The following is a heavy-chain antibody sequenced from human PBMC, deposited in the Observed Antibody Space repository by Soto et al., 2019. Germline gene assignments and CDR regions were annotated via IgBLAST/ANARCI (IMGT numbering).Heavy chain of an antibody. J-gene: IGHJ4*02. CDR1: GDSVSDNSAA. CDR2: TYYRSKWYS. V-gene: IGHV6-1*01. Sequence: QVQLQQSGPGLVKPSQTLSLTCAISGDSVSDNSAAWNWIRQSPSRGLEWMGMTYYRSKWYSDYAISVKSRITNNPDTSKNQLAQRLHVVTPADSAVYYCARDGYSRSYDFGYWGQGTLVTVSS. CDR3: ARDGYSRSYDFGY. D-gene: IGHD6-6*01.